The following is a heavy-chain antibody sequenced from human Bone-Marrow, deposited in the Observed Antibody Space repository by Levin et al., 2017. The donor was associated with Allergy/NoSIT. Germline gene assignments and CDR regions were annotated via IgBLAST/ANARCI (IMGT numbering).Heavy chain of an antibody. V-gene: IGHV3-7*01. CDR1: GFTFSSSW. CDR3: ARALGAPDRDY. Sequence: PSETLSLTCAASGFTFSSSWMSWVRQAPGKGLEWVANINQNGSEKYYVDSVKGRFTVSRDNAKNSLYLQMNSLRAEDTAVYYCARALGAPDRDYWGQGTLVTVSS. CDR2: INQNGSEK. J-gene: IGHJ4*02. D-gene: IGHD1-26*01.